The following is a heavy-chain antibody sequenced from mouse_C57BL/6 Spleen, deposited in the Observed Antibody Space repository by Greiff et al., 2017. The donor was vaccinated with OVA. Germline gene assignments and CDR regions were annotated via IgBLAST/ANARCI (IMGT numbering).Heavy chain of an antibody. D-gene: IGHD1-1*01. CDR1: GYTFTSYW. CDR3: ARSPRITTGGTDYFDY. V-gene: IGHV1-52*01. J-gene: IGHJ2*01. Sequence: QVQLQQSGAELVRPGSSVKLSCKASGYTFTSYWMHWVKQRPIQGLEWIGNIDPSDSETHYNQKFKDKATLTVDKSSSTAYMQLSSLTSEDSAVYYCARSPRITTGGTDYFDYWGQGTTLTVSS. CDR2: IDPSDSET.